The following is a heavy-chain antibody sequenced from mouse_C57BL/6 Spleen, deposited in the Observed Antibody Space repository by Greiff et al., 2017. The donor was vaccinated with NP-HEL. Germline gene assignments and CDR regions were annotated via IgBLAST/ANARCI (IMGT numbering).Heavy chain of an antibody. CDR2: ISYDGSN. V-gene: IGHV3-6*01. CDR3: ARDGETSQFAY. CDR1: GYSIPSGYY. Sequence: EVQVVESGPGLVKPSQSLSLTCSVTGYSIPSGYYWNWIRQFPGNKLEWMGYISYDGSNNYNPSPKNRISITRDTSKNQFFLKLNSVTTEDTATYYCARDGETSQFAYWGQGTLVTVSA. J-gene: IGHJ3*01.